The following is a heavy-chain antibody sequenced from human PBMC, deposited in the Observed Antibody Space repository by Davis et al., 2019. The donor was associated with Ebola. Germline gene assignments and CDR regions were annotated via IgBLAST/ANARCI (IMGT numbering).Heavy chain of an antibody. V-gene: IGHV4-59*01. CDR2: VYYTGTT. J-gene: IGHJ4*02. D-gene: IGHD2-15*01. Sequence: PSETLSLTCTVSGGSMSPYYWSWIRQTPGKGLEWIGYVYYTGTTSYNPSLKSRVTISLDTSRNQFSLTLTSVSAADTAVYYCARAGGQGGGTLRFWGQGTLVTVSS. CDR3: ARAGGQGGGTLRF. CDR1: GGSMSPYY.